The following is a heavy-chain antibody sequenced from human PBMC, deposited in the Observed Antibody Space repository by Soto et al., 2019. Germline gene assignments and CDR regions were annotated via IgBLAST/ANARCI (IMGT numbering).Heavy chain of an antibody. CDR2: INPNSGGT. CDR3: ARVSTEGAFDI. CDR1: GYTFTGYY. Sequence: ASVKVSCKASGYTFTGYYMHWVRQAPGQGLEWMGWINPNSGGTNYAQKFQGWVTMTRDTSISTAYMELSRLRSDGTAVYYCARVSTEGAFDIWGQGTMVTVSS. D-gene: IGHD4-17*01. V-gene: IGHV1-2*04. J-gene: IGHJ3*02.